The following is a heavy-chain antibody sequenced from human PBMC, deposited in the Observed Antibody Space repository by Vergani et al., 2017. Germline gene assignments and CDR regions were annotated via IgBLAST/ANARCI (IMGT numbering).Heavy chain of an antibody. J-gene: IGHJ6*02. V-gene: IGHV1-8*02. Sequence: QVQLVQSGAEVKKPGSSVKVSCKASGGTFSSYDINWVRQATGQGLEWMGWMNPNSGNTGYAQKFQGRVTMTRNTSISTAYMELSSLRSEDTAVYYCARVGIAVAGTFYYGMDVWGQGTTVTVSS. CDR2: MNPNSGNT. CDR3: ARVGIAVAGTFYYGMDV. D-gene: IGHD6-19*01. CDR1: GGTFSSYD.